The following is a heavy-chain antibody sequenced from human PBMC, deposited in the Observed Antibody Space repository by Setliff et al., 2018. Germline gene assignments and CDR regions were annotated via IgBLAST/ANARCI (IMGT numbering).Heavy chain of an antibody. CDR3: AASVGGAPYYYGLDV. Sequence: ASVKVSCKASGYTFAGYYMHWVRQAPGQGLEWMGWITAGNGDTKYSQKFQGRVTITRDTSASTFYMELSSLRSEGTALYSCAASVGGAPYYYGLDVWGQGTTVTV. V-gene: IGHV1-3*01. D-gene: IGHD2-15*01. J-gene: IGHJ6*02. CDR2: ITAGNGDT. CDR1: GYTFAGYY.